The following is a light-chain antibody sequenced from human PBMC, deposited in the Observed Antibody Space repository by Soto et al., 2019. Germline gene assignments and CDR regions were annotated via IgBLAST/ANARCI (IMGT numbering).Light chain of an antibody. CDR3: QHYNSYSEA. J-gene: IGKJ1*01. CDR1: QTVGSD. CDR2: GAS. Sequence: EIVMTQSPAPLSVSPGERATLSCTASQTVGSDLAWFQQNPGQAPRLLIYGASTRATGIPARFSGSGSGADCTLTISSLQPDDVATYYCQHYNSYSEAFGQGTKVDIK. V-gene: IGKV3-15*01.